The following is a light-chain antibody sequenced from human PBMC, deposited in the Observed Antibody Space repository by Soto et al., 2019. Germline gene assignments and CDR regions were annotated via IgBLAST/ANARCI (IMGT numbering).Light chain of an antibody. Sequence: QSALTQPASVSGSPGQSIIISCTGTSSDVGGYDYVSWYQLHPGKAPKLMVFEVSNRPSGVSYRFSGSKSGNTASLTISGLQAEDEADYFCSSYAGSSNVFGTGTKVTVL. J-gene: IGLJ1*01. CDR1: SSDVGGYDY. CDR2: EVS. V-gene: IGLV2-14*01. CDR3: SSYAGSSNV.